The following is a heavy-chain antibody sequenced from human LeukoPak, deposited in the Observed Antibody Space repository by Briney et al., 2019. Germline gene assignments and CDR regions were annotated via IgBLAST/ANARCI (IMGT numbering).Heavy chain of an antibody. D-gene: IGHD2-2*01. CDR3: AKDRSVVVPAAMSSSGGMDV. CDR1: GFTFSSYA. V-gene: IGHV3-23*01. CDR2: ISGSGGST. J-gene: IGHJ6*02. Sequence: GGSLRLSCAASGFTFSSYAMSWVRQAPGKGLEWVSAISGSGGSTYYADSVKGRFTISRDNSKNTLYLQMNSLRAEDTAVYYCAKDRSVVVPAAMSSSGGMDVWGQGTTVTVSS.